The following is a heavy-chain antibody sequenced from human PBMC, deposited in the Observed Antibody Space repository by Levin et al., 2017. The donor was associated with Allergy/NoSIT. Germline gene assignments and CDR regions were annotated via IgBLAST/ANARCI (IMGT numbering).Heavy chain of an antibody. CDR3: AKDPSQYCSGGSCYPLDLYWYFDL. CDR2: ISGSGGST. D-gene: IGHD2-15*01. V-gene: IGHV3-23*01. Sequence: GGSLRLSCAASGFTFSSYAMSWVRQAPGKGLEWVSAISGSGGSTYYADSVKGRFTISRDNSKNTLYLQMNSLRAEDTAVYYCAKDPSQYCSGGSCYPLDLYWYFDLWGRGTLVTVSS. J-gene: IGHJ2*01. CDR1: GFTFSSYA.